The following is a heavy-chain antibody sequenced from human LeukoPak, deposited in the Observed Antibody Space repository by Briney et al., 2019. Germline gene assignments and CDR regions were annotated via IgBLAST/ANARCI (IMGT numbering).Heavy chain of an antibody. CDR1: GYIFTRYY. J-gene: IGHJ6*02. CDR2: INPSGGST. CDR3: ARDLPPRGSLVVVTATYGMDV. Sequence: ASVKVSCKASGYIFTRYYMHWVRQATGQGLEWMGIINPSGGSTSYAQKFQGRVTMTRDTSTSTVSMELSSLRSEDTAVYYCARDLPPRGSLVVVTATYGMDVWGQGTTVTVSS. V-gene: IGHV1-46*01. D-gene: IGHD2-21*02.